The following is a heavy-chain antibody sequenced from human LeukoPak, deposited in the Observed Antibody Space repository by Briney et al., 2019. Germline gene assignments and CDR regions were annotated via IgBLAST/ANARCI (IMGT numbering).Heavy chain of an antibody. CDR1: GYTFTTYG. CDR2: ISTYKGTT. J-gene: IGHJ6*03. Sequence: GASVKVSCKAIGYTFTTYGIAWVRQAPGQGLEWMGWISTYKGTTNYPQKFQGRVAMTTDTSTSTAYMELRSLRSDDTAVYYCARYSSSWYHYMDVWGKGTTVTVSS. V-gene: IGHV1-18*04. D-gene: IGHD6-13*01. CDR3: ARYSSSWYHYMDV.